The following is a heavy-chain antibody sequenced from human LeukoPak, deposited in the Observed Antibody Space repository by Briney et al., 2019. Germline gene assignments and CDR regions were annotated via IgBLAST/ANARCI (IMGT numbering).Heavy chain of an antibody. V-gene: IGHV4-31*03. Sequence: PSETLSLTCTVSGGSISSGGYYWSWIRQHPGKGLEWIGYIYYSGSTYHNPSLKSRVTISVDTSKNQFSLKLSSVTAADTAVYYCARGAGSSQIGYFQHWGQGTLVTVSS. CDR1: GGSISSGGYY. CDR2: IYYSGST. D-gene: IGHD3-10*01. CDR3: ARGAGSSQIGYFQH. J-gene: IGHJ1*01.